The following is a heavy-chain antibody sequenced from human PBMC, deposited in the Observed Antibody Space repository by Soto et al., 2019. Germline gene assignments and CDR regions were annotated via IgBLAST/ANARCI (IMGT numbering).Heavy chain of an antibody. V-gene: IGHV4-4*02. D-gene: IGHD1-1*01. CDR1: GGSSRSSNW. CDR2: IYHSGST. Sequence: PLETHPLTCAVSGGSSRSSNWWSWVRQPPGKGLEWIGEIYHSGSTNYNPSLKSRVTISVDKSKNQFSLKLSSVTAADTAVYYCARDRGGIIGWNDGFDPWGQGTLVTVSS. J-gene: IGHJ5*02. CDR3: ARDRGGIIGWNDGFDP.